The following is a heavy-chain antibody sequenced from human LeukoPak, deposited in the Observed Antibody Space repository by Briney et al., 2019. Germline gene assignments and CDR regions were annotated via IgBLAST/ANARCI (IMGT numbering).Heavy chain of an antibody. J-gene: IGHJ5*02. CDR3: ARGVLRYFDWSRFDP. D-gene: IGHD3-9*01. CDR1: GGSISSSNW. CDR2: IYHSGST. Sequence: PSETLSLTCAVSGGSISSSNWWSWVRQPPGKGLEWIGEIYHSGSTNYNPSLKSRVTISVDKSKNQFSLKLSSVTAADTAVYYCARGVLRYFDWSRFDPWGQGTLVTVSS. V-gene: IGHV4-4*02.